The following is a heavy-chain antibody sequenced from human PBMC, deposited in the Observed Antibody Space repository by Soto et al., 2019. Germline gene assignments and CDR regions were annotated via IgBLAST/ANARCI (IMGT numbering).Heavy chain of an antibody. CDR2: IYYSGST. CDR1: RGSISSSSYY. D-gene: IGHD4-17*01. CDR3: ARKVGFRTVDQHYYFDY. V-gene: IGHV4-39*01. Sequence: PSETLSLTCTVSRGSISSSSYYWGWIRQPPGKGLEWIGDIYYSGSTYYNPSLKSRVTISVDTSKNQFSLKLSSVTAADTAVYYCARKVGFRTVDQHYYFDYWGQGTLVTVSS. J-gene: IGHJ4*02.